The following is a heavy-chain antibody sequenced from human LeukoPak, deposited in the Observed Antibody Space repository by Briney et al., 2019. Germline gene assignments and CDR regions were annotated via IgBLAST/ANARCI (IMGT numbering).Heavy chain of an antibody. Sequence: GGSLRLSCAASGFTFSSYSMNWVRQAPGKGLEWVSSISSSSSYIYYADSVKGRFTISRDNAKNSLYLQMNSLRAEDTAVYYCARDMKWELPSDAFDIWGQGTMVTVSS. J-gene: IGHJ3*02. CDR2: ISSSSSYI. D-gene: IGHD1-26*01. CDR1: GFTFSSYS. CDR3: ARDMKWELPSDAFDI. V-gene: IGHV3-21*01.